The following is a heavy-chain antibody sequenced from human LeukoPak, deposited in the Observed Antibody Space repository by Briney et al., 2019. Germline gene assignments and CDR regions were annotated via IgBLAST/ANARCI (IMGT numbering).Heavy chain of an antibody. CDR2: ISSSGSTI. CDR3: ARGGVNTMVRGVSWLRYYYYMDV. V-gene: IGHV3-11*01. D-gene: IGHD3-10*01. Sequence: GGSLRLSCAASGFTFSDYYMSWIRQVPGKGLEWVSYISSSGSTIYYADSVKGRFTISRDNAKNSLYLQMNSLRAEDTAVYHCARGGVNTMVRGVSWLRYYYYMDVWGKGTTVTISS. CDR1: GFTFSDYY. J-gene: IGHJ6*03.